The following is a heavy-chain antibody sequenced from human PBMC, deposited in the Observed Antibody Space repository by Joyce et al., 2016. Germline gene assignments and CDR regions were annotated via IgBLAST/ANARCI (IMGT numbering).Heavy chain of an antibody. CDR3: ARHSYGDEVFSFDY. V-gene: IGHV5-51*01. D-gene: IGHD4-17*01. J-gene: IGHJ4*02. Sequence: GCGYRFAGELFGWVRQMPGKCLEWVVIIYPGDSDTIYSPSFQGQVPSSANKSIGTAYLQWSSLKASDTAMYYCARHSYGDEVFSFDYWGQGTLATVSS. CDR2: IYPGDSDT. CDR1: GYRFAGEL.